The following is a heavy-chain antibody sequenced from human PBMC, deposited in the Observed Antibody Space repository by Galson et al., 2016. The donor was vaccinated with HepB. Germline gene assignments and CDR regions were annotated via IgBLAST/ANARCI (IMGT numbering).Heavy chain of an antibody. CDR3: ARAWIYLYDLDY. Sequence: SLRLSCAASGFTFPSDAMSWVRQAPGKGLEWVSGISGSGAGTYYADSVKGRFTISRDNSKNTLYLQMNSLRAEDTAVYYCARAWIYLYDLDYWGQGALVTVSS. D-gene: IGHD5-12*01. CDR1: GFTFPSDA. CDR2: ISGSGAGT. V-gene: IGHV3-23*01. J-gene: IGHJ4*02.